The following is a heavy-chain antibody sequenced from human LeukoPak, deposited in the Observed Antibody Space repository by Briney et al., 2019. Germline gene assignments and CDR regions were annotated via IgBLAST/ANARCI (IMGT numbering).Heavy chain of an antibody. D-gene: IGHD3-9*01. V-gene: IGHV4-4*07. CDR3: ARENYDILTGYPHFDY. CDR1: GGSISSYY. Sequence: SETLSLTCTVSGGSISSYYWSWIRQPAGKGLEWIGRVYTSGSTNYNPSLKSRVTMSVDTSKNQFSLKLSSVTAADTAVYYCARENYDILTGYPHFDYWGQGTLVTVSS. CDR2: VYTSGST. J-gene: IGHJ4*02.